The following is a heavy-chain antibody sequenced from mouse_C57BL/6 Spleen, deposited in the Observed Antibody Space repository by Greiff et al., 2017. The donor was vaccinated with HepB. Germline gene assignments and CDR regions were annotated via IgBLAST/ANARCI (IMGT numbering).Heavy chain of an antibody. D-gene: IGHD4-1*01. CDR1: GYAFSSSW. Sequence: VKLVESGPELVKPGASVKISCKASGYAFSSSWMNWVKQRPGKGLEWIGRIYPGDGDTNYNGKFKGKATLTADKSSSTAYRQLSSLTSEDSAVYFCARREVGRGDWYFDVWGTGTTVTVSS. CDR2: IYPGDGDT. V-gene: IGHV1-82*01. CDR3: ARREVGRGDWYFDV. J-gene: IGHJ1*03.